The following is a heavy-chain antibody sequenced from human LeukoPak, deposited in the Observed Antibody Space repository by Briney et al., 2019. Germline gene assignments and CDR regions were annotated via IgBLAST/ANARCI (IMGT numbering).Heavy chain of an antibody. CDR3: AKDLVTVTGTDDY. D-gene: IGHD2-21*02. Sequence: GGTLRLSCTASGFTFSNFGMSWVRQAPGRELEWLSSISSSGFGTYYADSVKGRFTISRDNSKDTLYLQINSLRADDTAVYYCAKDLVTVTGTDDYWGQGTLVTVSS. CDR2: ISSSGFGT. CDR1: GFTFSNFG. J-gene: IGHJ4*02. V-gene: IGHV3-23*05.